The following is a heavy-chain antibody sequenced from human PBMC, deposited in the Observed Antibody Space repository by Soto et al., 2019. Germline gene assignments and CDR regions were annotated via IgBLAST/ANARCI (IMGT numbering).Heavy chain of an antibody. CDR2: ISSSSSTI. D-gene: IGHD3-9*01. CDR3: ARDLSKAEPGYYFYYYYYGMDV. V-gene: IGHV3-48*01. J-gene: IGHJ6*02. Sequence: GGSLRLSCAASGFPFSSYIMNWVRPAPGKGLEWVSYISSSSSTIYYADSVKGRFTISRDNAKNSLYLQMNSLRAEDTAVYYCARDLSKAEPGYYFYYYYYGMDVWGQGTTVTVS. CDR1: GFPFSSYI.